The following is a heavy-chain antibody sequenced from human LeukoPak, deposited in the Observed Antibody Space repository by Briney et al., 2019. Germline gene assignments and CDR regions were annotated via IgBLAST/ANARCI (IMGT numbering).Heavy chain of an antibody. CDR2: ISGSAGST. Sequence: GGSLRLSCAASRFTFSKYAMNWVRQAPGKGLEWVSGISGSAGSTCYADSVKGRFTISRDNSRNTLYLQMNSLRAEDTAVYYCAKDARGNDFWSGYQNYWGQGTLVTVSS. D-gene: IGHD3-3*01. J-gene: IGHJ4*02. CDR3: AKDARGNDFWSGYQNY. V-gene: IGHV3-23*01. CDR1: RFTFSKYA.